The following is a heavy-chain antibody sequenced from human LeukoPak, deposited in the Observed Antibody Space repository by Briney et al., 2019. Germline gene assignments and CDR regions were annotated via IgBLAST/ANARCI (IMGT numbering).Heavy chain of an antibody. D-gene: IGHD2-2*01. CDR3: ARDQICSSTSCYQGASYYYYMDV. V-gene: IGHV4-59*01. J-gene: IGHJ6*03. CDR2: IYYSGST. Sequence: PSETLSLTCTVSGGSISSYYWSWIRQPPGKGLEWIGYIYYSGSTNYKPSPKSRVTISVDTSKNQFSLKLSSVTAADTAVYYCARDQICSSTSCYQGASYYYYMDVWGKGTTVTVSS. CDR1: GGSISSYY.